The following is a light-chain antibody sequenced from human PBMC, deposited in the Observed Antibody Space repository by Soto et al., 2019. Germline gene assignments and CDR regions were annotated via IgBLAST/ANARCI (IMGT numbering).Light chain of an antibody. V-gene: IGLV2-23*01. CDR1: NNL. CDR3: CAYVGARSYG. CDR2: GGT. Sequence: QSVLTQPASVSGSPGQSITISCTGTNNLVCWYQQHPGKAPKGAVYGGTKRPSGDSNSFSGSYSGGTTSLTISPLQAKDESSYFCCAYVGARSYGLGPGATVT. J-gene: IGLJ1*01.